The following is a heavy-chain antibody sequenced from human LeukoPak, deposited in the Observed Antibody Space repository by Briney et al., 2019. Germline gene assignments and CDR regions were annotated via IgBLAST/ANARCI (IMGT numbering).Heavy chain of an antibody. J-gene: IGHJ4*02. Sequence: GASVKVSCKASGYTFTSYGISWVRQAPGQGLEWMGWISAYNGNTNYAQKLQGRVTMTTDTSTSTAYMELRSLRSGDTAVYYCARVRGRSSWQQLVLESDFDYWGQGTLVTVSS. D-gene: IGHD6-13*01. CDR3: ARVRGRSSWQQLVLESDFDY. CDR2: ISAYNGNT. CDR1: GYTFTSYG. V-gene: IGHV1-18*01.